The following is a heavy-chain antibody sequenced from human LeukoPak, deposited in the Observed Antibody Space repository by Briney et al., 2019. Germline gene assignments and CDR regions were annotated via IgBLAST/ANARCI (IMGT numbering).Heavy chain of an antibody. Sequence: GGSLRLSCAASGFTFSSYWMSWVRQAPGKGLEWVANINQDGSEKYYVDSVKGRFTISRHNAKNSLYLQMNSLRADDTAVYYCARQRGYNYGYAYWGQGTLVTFSS. J-gene: IGHJ4*02. V-gene: IGHV3-7*01. CDR2: INQDGSEK. CDR3: ARQRGYNYGYAY. D-gene: IGHD5-18*01. CDR1: GFTFSSYW.